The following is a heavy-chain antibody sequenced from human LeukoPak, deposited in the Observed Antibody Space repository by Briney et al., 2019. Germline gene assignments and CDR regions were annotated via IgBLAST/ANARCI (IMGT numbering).Heavy chain of an antibody. CDR3: AREGTMVRGVIHY. V-gene: IGHV3-30*04. CDR2: ISYDGSNK. CDR1: GFTFSSYA. J-gene: IGHJ4*02. Sequence: GRSLRLSCAASGFTFSSYAMHWVRQAPGKGLEWVAVISYDGSNKYYADSVKGRFTISRDNSKDTLYLQMNSLRVEDTAVYYCAREGTMVRGVIHYWGQGTLVTVSS. D-gene: IGHD3-10*01.